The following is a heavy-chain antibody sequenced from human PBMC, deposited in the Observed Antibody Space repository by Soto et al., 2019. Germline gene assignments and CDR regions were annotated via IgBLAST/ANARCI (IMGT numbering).Heavy chain of an antibody. V-gene: IGHV3-23*01. CDR3: AKEGIGWYYYDSVGYYGGN. J-gene: IGHJ4*02. D-gene: IGHD3-22*01. CDR2: ISGSGGST. Sequence: EVQLLESGGGLVQPGGSLRLSCAASGFTFSNYAMTWVRQAPGKGLELVSAISGSGGSTYYADSVKGRFTISRDNSKNTLYLQMNSLRAEDTALYYCAKEGIGWYYYDSVGYYGGNWGQGTLVTVSS. CDR1: GFTFSNYA.